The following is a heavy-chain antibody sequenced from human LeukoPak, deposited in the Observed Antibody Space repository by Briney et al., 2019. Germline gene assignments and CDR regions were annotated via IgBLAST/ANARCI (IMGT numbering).Heavy chain of an antibody. Sequence: PSETLSLTCTVSGGSMTNSTYYWSWIRQPPGKGLEWIGSIYYSGSTYYNPSLKSRVTISVDTSKNQFSLKLSSVTAADTAVYYCDYTLRDSSGYLGWYFDLWGRGTLVTVSS. CDR3: DYTLRDSSGYLGWYFDL. V-gene: IGHV4-39*01. CDR2: IYYSGST. J-gene: IGHJ2*01. CDR1: GGSMTNSTYY. D-gene: IGHD3-22*01.